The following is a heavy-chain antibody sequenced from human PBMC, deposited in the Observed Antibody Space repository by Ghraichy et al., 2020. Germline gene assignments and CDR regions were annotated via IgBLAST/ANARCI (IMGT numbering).Heavy chain of an antibody. V-gene: IGHV4-34*01. J-gene: IGHJ4*02. CDR2: INHSGST. CDR1: GGSFSGYY. Sequence: SETLSLTCAVYGGSFSGYYWSWIRQPPGKGLEWIGEINHSGSTNYNPSLKSRVTISVDTSKNQFSLKLSSVTAADTAVYYCARLRLYGGNSDYWGQGTLVTVSS. CDR3: ARLRLYGGNSDY. D-gene: IGHD4-23*01.